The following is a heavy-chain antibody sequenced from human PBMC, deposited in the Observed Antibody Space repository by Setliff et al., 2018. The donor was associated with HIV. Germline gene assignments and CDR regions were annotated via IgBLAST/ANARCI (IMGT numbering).Heavy chain of an antibody. CDR3: AREAPSEPTRYYNFWSGYPDWFDP. J-gene: IGHJ5*02. V-gene: IGHV4-59*12. CDR2: IYHSGST. D-gene: IGHD3-3*01. Sequence: PSETLSLTCSVSGGSIRSYYWGWIRQPPGKGLEWIGNIYHSGSTYYNPSLKSRVTISVDTSKNQFSLTLSSVTAADTAVYYCAREAPSEPTRYYNFWSGYPDWFDPWGQGTLVTVSS. CDR1: GGSIRSYY.